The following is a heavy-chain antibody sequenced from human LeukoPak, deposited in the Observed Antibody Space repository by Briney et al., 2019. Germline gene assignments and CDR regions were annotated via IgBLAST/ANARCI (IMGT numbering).Heavy chain of an antibody. J-gene: IGHJ5*02. CDR2: MNPKSGNT. V-gene: IGHV1-8*01. CDR1: GYTFTNFD. D-gene: IGHD3-10*01. Sequence: ASVKVSCKASGYTFTNFDINWVRQATGQGLEWMGWMNPKSGNTGYAQKFQGRVTMTRNTSISTAYMELSSLRSEDTAVYYCARGRQWFGESINWFDPWGQGTLVTVSS. CDR3: ARGRQWFGESINWFDP.